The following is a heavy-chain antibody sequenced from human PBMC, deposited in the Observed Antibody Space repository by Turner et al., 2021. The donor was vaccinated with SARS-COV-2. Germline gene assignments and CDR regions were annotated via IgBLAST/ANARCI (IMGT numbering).Heavy chain of an antibody. J-gene: IGHJ2*01. V-gene: IGHV4-39*01. Sequence: QLQLQESGPGLVKPSETLSLTCTVSGGSISSSSYYWGWIRQPPGKGLEWIGSMYYSGSTYYNPSLKSRVTISVDTSKTQFSLKLSSVTAADTAVYYCARRSSRLGNWYFDLWGRGTLVTVSS. CDR2: MYYSGST. CDR1: GGSISSSSYY. CDR3: ARRSSRLGNWYFDL. D-gene: IGHD2-15*01.